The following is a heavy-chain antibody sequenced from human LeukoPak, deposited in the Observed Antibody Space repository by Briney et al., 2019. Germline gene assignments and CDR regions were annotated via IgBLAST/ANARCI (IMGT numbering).Heavy chain of an antibody. CDR1: GFTFSSYA. V-gene: IGHV3-23*01. CDR3: ANQWLVRYYFDY. D-gene: IGHD6-19*01. Sequence: GGSLRLSCAASGFTFSSYAMSWFRQAPGKGRKWVSAISGSGGSTYYADSVKGRFTISRDNSKNTLYLQMNSLRAEDTAVYYCANQWLVRYYFDYWGQGTLVTVSS. J-gene: IGHJ4*02. CDR2: ISGSGGST.